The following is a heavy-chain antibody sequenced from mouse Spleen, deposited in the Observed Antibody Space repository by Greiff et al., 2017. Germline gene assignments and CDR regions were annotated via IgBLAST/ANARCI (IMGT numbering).Heavy chain of an antibody. V-gene: IGHV1-26*01. CDR3: AREYSNYGNWYFDV. Sequence: VQLQQSGPELVKPGASVKISCKASGYTFTDYYMNWVKQSHGKSLEWIGDINPNNGGTSYNQKFKGKATLTVDKSSSTAYMELRSLTSEDSAVYYCAREYSNYGNWYFDVWGAGTTVTVSS. CDR1: GYTFTDYY. J-gene: IGHJ1*01. D-gene: IGHD2-5*01. CDR2: INPNNGGT.